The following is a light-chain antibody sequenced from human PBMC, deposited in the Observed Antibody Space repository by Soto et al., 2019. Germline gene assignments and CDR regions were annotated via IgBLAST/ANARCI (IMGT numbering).Light chain of an antibody. CDR1: QDITNH. CDR2: DAS. V-gene: IGKV1-33*01. J-gene: IGKJ1*01. CDR3: QNCHILPWT. Sequence: DIQMTQSPSSLSASVGDRVTITCQASQDITNHLHWYQQKPGKAPKLLIYDASNLETGVPSRFSGSGFGTDFTFIINNLQHEDFATYFWQNCHILPWTFGQGTKVEIK.